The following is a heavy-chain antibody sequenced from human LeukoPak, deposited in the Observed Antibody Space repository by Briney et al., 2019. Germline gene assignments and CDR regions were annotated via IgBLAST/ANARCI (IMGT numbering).Heavy chain of an antibody. CDR2: LYSGGDA. Sequence: GGSLRLSCAASGFTVSSNYMNWVRQAPGKGLEWVSVLYSGGDAYYTDSVKGRFTISRDNSKNTLYLQMNSLRVEDTAVYYCARARGSGWLDFDCWGQGTLVTVSS. J-gene: IGHJ4*02. V-gene: IGHV3-53*01. CDR3: ARARGSGWLDFDC. D-gene: IGHD6-19*01. CDR1: GFTVSSNY.